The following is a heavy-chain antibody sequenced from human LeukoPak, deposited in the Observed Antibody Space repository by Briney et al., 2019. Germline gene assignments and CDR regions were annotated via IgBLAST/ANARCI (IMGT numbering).Heavy chain of an antibody. CDR1: GFTFSNYE. CDR2: ISESGSLI. J-gene: IGHJ4*02. CDR3: ARDSGSGTTGNEFDY. V-gene: IGHV3-48*03. D-gene: IGHD1-1*01. Sequence: PGGSLRLSCAAPGFTFSNYEMNWVRQAPGKGLEWVAYISESGSLIYYADSVMGRFTISRDNSKNSLFLQMSSLRAEDTAVYYCARDSGSGTTGNEFDYWGQGTLVSVSS.